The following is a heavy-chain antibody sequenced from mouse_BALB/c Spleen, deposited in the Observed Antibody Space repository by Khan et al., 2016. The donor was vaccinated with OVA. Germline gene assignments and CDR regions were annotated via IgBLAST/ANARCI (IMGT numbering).Heavy chain of an antibody. V-gene: IGHV1-7*01. D-gene: IGHD2-10*02. J-gene: IGHJ3*01. Sequence: PLLPSGAELAKPGASVKMSCTPSGYTFTTYWIHWIKQRPGQGLEWIGYINPSTGYTEYNKNFKDKATLTADESSSTAYKQLNRMTSTESAGNDCARRGMYGMFAYWGQGKWVTV. CDR1: GYTFTTYW. CDR2: INPSTGYT. CDR3: ARRGMYGMFAY.